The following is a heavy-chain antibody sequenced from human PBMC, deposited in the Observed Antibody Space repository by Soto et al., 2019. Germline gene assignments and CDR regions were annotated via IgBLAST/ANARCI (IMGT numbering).Heavy chain of an antibody. Sequence: GGSLRLSCAASGFTFSSYSMNWVRQAPGKGLEWVSSISSSSSYIYYADSVKGRFTISRDNAKNSLYLQMNSLRAEDTAVYYCARVRSIAAAGPPGPIIYYYYGMDVWGQGTTVTVSS. D-gene: IGHD6-13*01. CDR2: ISSSSSYI. V-gene: IGHV3-21*01. J-gene: IGHJ6*02. CDR1: GFTFSSYS. CDR3: ARVRSIAAAGPPGPIIYYYYGMDV.